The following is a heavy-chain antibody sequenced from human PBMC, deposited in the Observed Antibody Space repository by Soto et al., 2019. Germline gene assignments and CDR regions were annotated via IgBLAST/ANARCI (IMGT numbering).Heavy chain of an antibody. CDR3: TKHWGGPPYYSGMHV. V-gene: IGHV3-23*01. CDR1: GFIIRNYA. CDR2: STGNSGST. J-gene: IGHJ6*02. Sequence: GGSLRLSCAASGFIIRNYAMSWVRLAPGKGLEWVSASTGNSGSTYNADSVKGRFTISRDTSQNTLYLQMNSLSAVDTAVYSCTKHWGGPPYYSGMHVWGQGTTVTVSS. D-gene: IGHD2-21*01.